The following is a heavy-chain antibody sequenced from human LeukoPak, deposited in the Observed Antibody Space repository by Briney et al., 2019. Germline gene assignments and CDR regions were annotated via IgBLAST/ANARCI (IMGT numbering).Heavy chain of an antibody. J-gene: IGHJ4*02. CDR1: GGSISSYH. CDR3: ARVGSGWYDY. V-gene: IGHV4-59*01. Sequence: SETLSLTCTVSGGSISSYHWSWIRQPPGKGLEWIGYIYYSGSTYYNPSLKSRVTISVGTSKNQFSLKLSSVTAADTAVYYCARVGSGWYDYWGQGTLVTVSS. D-gene: IGHD6-19*01. CDR2: IYYSGST.